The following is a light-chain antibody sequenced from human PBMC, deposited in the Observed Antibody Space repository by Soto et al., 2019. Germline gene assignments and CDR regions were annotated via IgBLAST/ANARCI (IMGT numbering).Light chain of an antibody. Sequence: DIQMTQSPSSLXASIGXXVTXTXRXSQGXSNYLAWYQQKPGKVPKVLIYAASTLQSGVPSRFSGSGSGTDFTLTISSLQPEDVATYYCQKYNSAPRTFGQGTKVEIK. J-gene: IGKJ1*01. CDR2: AAS. V-gene: IGKV1-27*01. CDR1: QGXSNY. CDR3: QKYNSAPRT.